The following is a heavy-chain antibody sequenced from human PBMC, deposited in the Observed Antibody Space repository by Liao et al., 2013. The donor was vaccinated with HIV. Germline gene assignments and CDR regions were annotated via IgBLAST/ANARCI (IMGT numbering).Heavy chain of an antibody. D-gene: IGHD6-25*01. CDR3: ARGFNIYTAAGTVLSRSKYFQH. J-gene: IGHJ1*01. Sequence: QVRLEQWGAGLLEPSETLSVTCAVYGGSLTGYYWTWIRQSPGKGLEWIGEINDSGNTNYNPSLESRISIEIDPSINQFSLELTSVTAADTAVYYCARGFNIYTAAGTVLSRSKYFQHWGQGALVTVSS. V-gene: IGHV4-34*01. CDR2: INDSGNT. CDR1: GGSLTGYY.